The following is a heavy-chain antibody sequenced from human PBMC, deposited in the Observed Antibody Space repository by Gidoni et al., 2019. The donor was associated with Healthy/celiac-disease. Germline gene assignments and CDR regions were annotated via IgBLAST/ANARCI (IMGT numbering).Heavy chain of an antibody. J-gene: IGHJ3*02. Sequence: EVQLVQSGAEAKKPGESLKISCKGSGYSITSYWIGWVRQMPGKGLEWMGIIYPVDSDTRYSPSFQGQVTISADKSISTAYLQWSSLKASDTAMYYCASRATHSSGYYPYAFDIWGQGTMVTVSS. CDR2: IYPVDSDT. CDR1: GYSITSYW. V-gene: IGHV5-51*01. CDR3: ASRATHSSGYYPYAFDI. D-gene: IGHD3-22*01.